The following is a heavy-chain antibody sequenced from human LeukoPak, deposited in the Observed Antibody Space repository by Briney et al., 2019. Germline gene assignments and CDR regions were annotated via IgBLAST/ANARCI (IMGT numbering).Heavy chain of an antibody. D-gene: IGHD3-10*01. V-gene: IGHV1-69-2*01. CDR1: RYSFSDYY. J-gene: IGHJ4*02. CDR3: ARDHEERGPYLDL. CDR2: IDPVDGET. Sequence: ASVKVSCKASRYSFSDYYIHWVQEAPGKGLQWMGRIDPVDGETTYAERFQGRVTFTADTSTYTIYMELNSLTFADRAVYYCARDHEERGPYLDLWGQGTQVIVSS.